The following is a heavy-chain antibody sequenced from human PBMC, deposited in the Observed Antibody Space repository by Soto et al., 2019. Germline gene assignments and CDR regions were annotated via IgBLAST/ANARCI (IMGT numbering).Heavy chain of an antibody. J-gene: IGHJ3*01. CDR1: GFTFNSYY. CDR3: XXXXXXXXXXXXXX. CDR2: IRQDGSDK. D-gene: IGHD3-10*01. V-gene: IGHV3-7*02. Sequence: EVQLVESGGGLVQPGGSLRLSCAASGFTFNSYYMTWVRQAPGKGLEWVANIRQDGSDKYYVGSVKGRFTISRDNAKXXLXXXXXXXXXEXXXXYXXXXXXXXXXXXXXXXWGQGTMVTVSS.